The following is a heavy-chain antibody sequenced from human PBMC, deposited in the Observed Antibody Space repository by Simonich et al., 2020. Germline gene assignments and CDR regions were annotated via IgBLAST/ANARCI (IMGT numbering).Heavy chain of an antibody. V-gene: IGHV4-34*01. D-gene: IGHD3-16*01. CDR1: GVSFSGYY. J-gene: IGHJ3*02. CDR3: ARPLGIVWAFDI. CDR2: INHSGST. Sequence: QVQLQQWGAGLLKPSETLSLTCAVYGVSFSGYYWSWIRQPPGKGLEWIGEINHSGSTNYNPALKRRVTISVDTSKNQFSLKLSSVTAADTAVYYCARPLGIVWAFDIWGQGTMVTVSS.